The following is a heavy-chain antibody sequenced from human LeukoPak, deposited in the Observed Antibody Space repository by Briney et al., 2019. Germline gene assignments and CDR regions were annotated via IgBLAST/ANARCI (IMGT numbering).Heavy chain of an antibody. D-gene: IGHD3-10*01. CDR1: GGSISSSNDY. CDR3: ARASFYGSGTYYQRVDY. CDR2: IYYIGST. Sequence: SETLSLTCTVAGGSISSSNDYWGWVRQPPGKGLEWIATIYYIGSTQYNPSLKSRVTISVDTSKNQFSLKLSSVTAADTAVYYCARASFYGSGTYYQRVDYWGRGTLVTVSS. V-gene: IGHV4-39*07. J-gene: IGHJ4*02.